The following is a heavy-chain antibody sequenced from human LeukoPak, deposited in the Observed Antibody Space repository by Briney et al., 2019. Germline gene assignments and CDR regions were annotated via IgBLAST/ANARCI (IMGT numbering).Heavy chain of an antibody. CDR2: IYYSGST. D-gene: IGHD3-16*01. Sequence: PSETLSLTCTVSVGSLSSYYWSWIRQPPGKGLEWIGYIYYSGSTNYNPSLKSRVTISVDPSKNQFSLKLSSVTAADTAVYYCAGGVSAPLDYWGQGTLVTVSS. V-gene: IGHV4-59*01. J-gene: IGHJ4*02. CDR3: AGGVSAPLDY. CDR1: VGSLSSYY.